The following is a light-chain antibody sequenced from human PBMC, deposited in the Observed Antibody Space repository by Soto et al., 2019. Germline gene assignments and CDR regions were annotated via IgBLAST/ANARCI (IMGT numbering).Light chain of an antibody. CDR1: SSDVGGHNY. J-gene: IGLJ1*01. V-gene: IGLV2-11*01. CDR3: CSYAGSYTHYV. CDR2: DVS. Sequence: QSALTQPRSVSGSPGQSVTISCTGTSSDVGGHNYVSWYQQHPGKAPKLMIYDVSKRPSGVPDRFSGSKSGNTASLTISGLQAEDEADYYCCSYAGSYTHYVFGTGTKVT.